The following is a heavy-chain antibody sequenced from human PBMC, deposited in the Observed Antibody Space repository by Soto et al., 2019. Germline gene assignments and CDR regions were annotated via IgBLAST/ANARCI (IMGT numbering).Heavy chain of an antibody. Sequence: SETLSLTCAVSGGSISSSNWWSWVRQPPGKGLEWIGEIYHSGSTNYNPSLKSRVTISVDKSKNQFSLKLSSVTAADTAVYYCARDPINEDYGGNTYGMDVWGQGTTVTVS. J-gene: IGHJ6*02. CDR3: ARDPINEDYGGNTYGMDV. V-gene: IGHV4-4*02. CDR1: GGSISSSNW. CDR2: IYHSGST. D-gene: IGHD4-17*01.